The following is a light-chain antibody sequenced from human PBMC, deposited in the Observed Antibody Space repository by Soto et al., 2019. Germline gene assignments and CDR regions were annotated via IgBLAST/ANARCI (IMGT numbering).Light chain of an antibody. J-gene: IGKJ1*01. CDR2: AAS. V-gene: IGKV1-8*01. CDR3: QQYYSYPPT. CDR1: QGISSY. Sequence: AIQMTQSPSSFSASTGDRVTITCRASQGISSYLAWYQQKPGKAPKLLIYAASTLQSGVPSRFSGSGSGTDFTLTISCLQSEDFATYYCQQYYSYPPTFGQGTKVDNK.